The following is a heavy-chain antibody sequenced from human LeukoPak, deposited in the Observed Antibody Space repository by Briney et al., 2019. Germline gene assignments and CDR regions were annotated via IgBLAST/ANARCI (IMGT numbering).Heavy chain of an antibody. D-gene: IGHD3-16*01. CDR2: IRYDGSNK. CDR3: ARGGPPYFDY. Sequence: PGGSLRLSCAASGFTFSSYGMHWVRQAPGKGLEWVAFIRYDGSNKYYADSVKGRFTISRDNAKNSLYLQMNSLRAEDTAVYYCARGGPPYFDYWGQGTLVTVSS. J-gene: IGHJ4*02. CDR1: GFTFSSYG. V-gene: IGHV3-30*02.